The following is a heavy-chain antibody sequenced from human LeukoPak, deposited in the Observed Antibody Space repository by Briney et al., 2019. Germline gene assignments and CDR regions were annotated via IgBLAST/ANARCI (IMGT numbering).Heavy chain of an antibody. V-gene: IGHV4-59*01. D-gene: IGHD1-26*01. Sequence: SETLSLTCTVSGGSISSYYWSWIRQPPGKGLEYIGYIYYSVITNYNPSLKSRVTISVDTSKNQFSLKLSSVTAADTAVYYCARAGRWEGRPHAFDIWGQGTMVTVSS. CDR2: IYYSVIT. J-gene: IGHJ3*02. CDR3: ARAGRWEGRPHAFDI. CDR1: GGSISSYY.